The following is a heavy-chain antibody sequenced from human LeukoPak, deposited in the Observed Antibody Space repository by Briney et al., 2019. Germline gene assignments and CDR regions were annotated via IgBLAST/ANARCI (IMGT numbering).Heavy chain of an antibody. V-gene: IGHV1-69*13. CDR1: GGSFSSYA. Sequence: SVKVSYKASGGSFSSYAISWVRQDPGQGLEWMGGIIPIFGTSNYAQKFQGRVTITADESTSTAYMELSSLRSEDKAVYYCARERGSYGYYYYGMDVWGKGTTVTVSS. CDR3: ARERGSYGYYYYGMDV. D-gene: IGHD5-18*01. J-gene: IGHJ6*04. CDR2: IIPIFGTS.